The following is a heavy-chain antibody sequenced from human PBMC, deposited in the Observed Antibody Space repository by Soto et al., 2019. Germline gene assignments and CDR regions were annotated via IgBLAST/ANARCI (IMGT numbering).Heavy chain of an antibody. CDR3: AFWGYGDAFDI. V-gene: IGHV3-53*01. D-gene: IGHD3-16*01. CDR2: IYSGGST. CDR1: GFTVSSNY. Sequence: GGSLRLSCAASGFTVSSNYMSWVRQAPGKGLEWVSVIYSGGSTYYEDSVKGRFTISRGNSKNTLYLQMNSLRAEDTAVYYCAFWGYGDAFDIWGQGTMVTVSS. J-gene: IGHJ3*02.